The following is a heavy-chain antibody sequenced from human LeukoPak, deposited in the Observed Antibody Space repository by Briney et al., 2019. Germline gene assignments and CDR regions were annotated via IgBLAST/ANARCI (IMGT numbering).Heavy chain of an antibody. D-gene: IGHD2-21*02. J-gene: IGHJ6*02. V-gene: IGHV1-69*04. CDR3: ARDGSAIVVVTAIVYYYGMDV. Sequence: SVKVSCKASGYTFTSYGISWVRQAPGQGLEWMGRIIPILGIANYAQKFQGRVTITADKSTSTAYMELSSLRSEDTAVYYCARDGSAIVVVTAIVYYYGMDVWGQGTTVTVSS. CDR1: GYTFTSYG. CDR2: IIPILGIA.